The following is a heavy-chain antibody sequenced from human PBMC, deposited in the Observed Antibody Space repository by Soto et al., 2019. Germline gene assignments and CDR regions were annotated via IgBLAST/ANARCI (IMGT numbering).Heavy chain of an antibody. Sequence: GESLKISCTGFGYTFTTFWISWVRQMPGRGLEWMGRIDPRDSYTNYSPSFQGHVTISGDKSISTVYLQWASLKASDTAMYYCARLYCSSSTCDSWSDPWGQGTLVTVSS. CDR2: IDPRDSYT. V-gene: IGHV5-10-1*01. CDR1: GYTFTTFW. D-gene: IGHD2-2*01. J-gene: IGHJ5*02. CDR3: ARLYCSSSTCDSWSDP.